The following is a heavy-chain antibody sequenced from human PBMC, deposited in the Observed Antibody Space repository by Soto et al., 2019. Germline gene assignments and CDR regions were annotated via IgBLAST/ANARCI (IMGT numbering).Heavy chain of an antibody. CDR2: INHSGST. J-gene: IGHJ4*02. D-gene: IGHD3-3*01. V-gene: IGHV4-34*01. CDR1: GVSFSGYY. CDR3: ARNSKLYDFCFYY. Sequence: SETLSLTCAVYGVSFSGYYWSWIRQPPGKGLEWIGEINHSGSTNYNPSLESRVTISVDTSKNQFSLKLSSVTAADTAVYYCARNSKLYDFCFYYWGQGTLVTVSS.